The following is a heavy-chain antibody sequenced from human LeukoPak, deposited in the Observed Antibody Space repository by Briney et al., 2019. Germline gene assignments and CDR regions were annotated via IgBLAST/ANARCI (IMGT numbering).Heavy chain of an antibody. V-gene: IGHV3-66*01. CDR1: GFTFSSYA. Sequence: GGSLRLSCAASGFTFSSYAMSWVRQAPGKGLEWVSVIYSGGSTYYADSVKGRFTISRDNSKNTLYLQMNSLRAEDTAVYYCARSTYNFLFDYWGQGTLVTVSS. D-gene: IGHD2/OR15-2a*01. J-gene: IGHJ4*02. CDR3: ARSTYNFLFDY. CDR2: IYSGGST.